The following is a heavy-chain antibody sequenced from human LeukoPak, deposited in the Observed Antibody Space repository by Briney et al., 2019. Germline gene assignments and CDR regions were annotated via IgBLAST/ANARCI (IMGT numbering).Heavy chain of an antibody. J-gene: IGHJ4*02. CDR1: DYTFTSYG. Sequence: GASVTVSCTGSDYTFTSYGISWVRQAPGQGLEWMGWISAYNGNTNYAQKLQGRVTMTTDTSTSTAYMELRSLRSDDTAVYYCARDQDSGGELYPMLLVEDYWGQGTLVTVSS. D-gene: IGHD3-16*01. CDR2: ISAYNGNT. V-gene: IGHV1-18*01. CDR3: ARDQDSGGELYPMLLVEDY.